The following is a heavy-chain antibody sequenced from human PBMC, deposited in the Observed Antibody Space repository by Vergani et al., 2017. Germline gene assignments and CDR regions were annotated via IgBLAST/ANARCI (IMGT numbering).Heavy chain of an antibody. J-gene: IGHJ3*01. CDR2: VSTGTKSQ. CDR3: AREYSSTSGRALDF. Sequence: VESGGGLVQPGGSLRLSCTVSGFTFSSNDFHWVRQTAGKGLEWVSFVSTGTKSQSYAESVKGRFTISRDSAKNSLYLQMDSLRAEDTAVYYCAREYSSTSGRALDFWGQGTKVTVSS. D-gene: IGHD2-2*01. V-gene: IGHV3-48*01. CDR1: GFTFSSND.